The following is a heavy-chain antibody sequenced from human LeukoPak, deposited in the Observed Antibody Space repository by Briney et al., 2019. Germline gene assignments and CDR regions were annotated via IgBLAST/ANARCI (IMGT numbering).Heavy chain of an antibody. V-gene: IGHV3-7*01. J-gene: IGHJ5*02. Sequence: GGSLRLSCAASGFTFSSYWMSWVRQAPGKGLEWVANIKQDGSGKYYVDSVKGRFTISRDNAKNSLYLQMNSLRAEDTAVYYCARDRNYQLLYDRFDPWGQGTLVTVSS. CDR3: ARDRNYQLLYDRFDP. D-gene: IGHD2-2*02. CDR1: GFTFSSYW. CDR2: IKQDGSGK.